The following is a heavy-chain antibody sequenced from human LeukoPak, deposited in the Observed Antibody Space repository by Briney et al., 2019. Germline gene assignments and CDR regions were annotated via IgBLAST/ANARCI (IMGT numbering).Heavy chain of an antibody. V-gene: IGHV1-18*01. J-gene: IGHJ4*02. CDR1: GYTFTSYG. CDR2: ISAYNGNT. D-gene: IGHD3-3*01. CDR3: ARDNKVDYDFWSGYSNGDYFDY. Sequence: ASVKVSCKASGYTFTSYGISWVRQAPGQGLEWMGWISAYNGNTNYAQKLQGRVTMTTDTSTSTAYMELRSLRSDAAAVYYCARDNKVDYDFWSGYSNGDYFDYWGQGTLVTVSS.